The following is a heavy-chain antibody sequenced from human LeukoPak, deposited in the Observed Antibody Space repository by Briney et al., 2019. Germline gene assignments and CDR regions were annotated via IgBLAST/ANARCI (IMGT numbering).Heavy chain of an antibody. CDR1: GFTFSTSW. CDR2: IKEDGSEK. V-gene: IGHV3-7*01. CDR3: ASGYYSGWYIPYY. J-gene: IGHJ4*02. Sequence: PGGSLRLPCAASGFTFSTSWMIWVRQAPGKGLEGGANIKEDGSEKYYVDSVKGRFTIYRDNATNSLYLQMNSLRAEDTAVYYCASGYYSGWYIPYYWGQGTLVTVSS. D-gene: IGHD6-19*01.